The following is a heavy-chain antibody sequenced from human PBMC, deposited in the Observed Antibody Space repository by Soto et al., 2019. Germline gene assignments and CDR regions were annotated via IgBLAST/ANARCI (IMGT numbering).Heavy chain of an antibody. Sequence: GESLKSACNGSGYSFTSYWISWVRQMPGKGLEWMGRIDPSDSYTNYSPSFQGHVTISADKSISTAYLTLTSLTSDDTALYYCAKDLTRQLAYWLDPWGQGTQVTVSS. CDR3: AKDLTRQLAYWLDP. CDR2: IDPSDSYT. J-gene: IGHJ5*02. CDR1: GYSFTSYW. V-gene: IGHV5-10-1*01. D-gene: IGHD6-6*01.